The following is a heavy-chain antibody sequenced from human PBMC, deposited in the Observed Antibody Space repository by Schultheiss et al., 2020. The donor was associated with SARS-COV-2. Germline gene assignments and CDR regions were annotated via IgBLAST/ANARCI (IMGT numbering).Heavy chain of an antibody. CDR3: TRGAREDDYIWGSYRYDFDY. Sequence: GSLRLSCTASGFTFGDYAMSWVRQAPGKGLEWVGFIRSKAYGGTTEYAASVKGRFTISRDDSKSIAYLQMNSLKTEDTAVYYCTRGAREDDYIWGSYRYDFDYWGQGTLVTVSS. CDR1: GFTFGDYA. CDR2: IRSKAYGGTT. V-gene: IGHV3-49*04. J-gene: IGHJ4*02. D-gene: IGHD3-16*02.